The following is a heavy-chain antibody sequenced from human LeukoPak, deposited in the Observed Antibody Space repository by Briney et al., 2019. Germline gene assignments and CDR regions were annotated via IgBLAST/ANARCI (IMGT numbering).Heavy chain of an antibody. J-gene: IGHJ4*02. CDR2: INHSGST. V-gene: IGHV4-34*01. Sequence: PSETLSLTCTVSGGSISSYYWSWIRQPPGKGLEWIGEINHSGSTNYNPSLKSRVTISVDTSKNQFSLKLSSVTAADTAVYYCATGGIAAAGTDYWGQGTLVTVSS. CDR3: ATGGIAAAGTDY. D-gene: IGHD6-13*01. CDR1: GGSISSYY.